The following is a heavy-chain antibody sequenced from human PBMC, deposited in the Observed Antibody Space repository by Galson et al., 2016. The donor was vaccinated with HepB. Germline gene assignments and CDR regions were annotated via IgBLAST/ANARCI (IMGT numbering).Heavy chain of an antibody. CDR3: ARDHSLAETGPHFDC. CDR2: INTVGTTT. J-gene: IGHJ4*02. D-gene: IGHD7-27*01. V-gene: IGHV3-74*01. Sequence: SLRLSCAASGFTFSSHWMHWVRQAPGKGLVWVSRINTVGTTTTYADSVKGRFTISRDNAKNTLYLQMDDLRAEDMAVYYCARDHSLAETGPHFDCWGQGALVTVSS. CDR1: GFTFSSHW.